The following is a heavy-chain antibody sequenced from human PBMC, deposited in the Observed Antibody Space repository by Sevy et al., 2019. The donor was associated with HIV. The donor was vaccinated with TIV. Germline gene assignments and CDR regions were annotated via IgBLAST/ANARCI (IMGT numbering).Heavy chain of an antibody. J-gene: IGHJ4*02. CDR1: GFTFGDYA. D-gene: IGHD5-12*01. V-gene: IGHV3-49*03. Sequence: GGSLRLSCTASGFTFGDYAMSWFRQAPGKGLEWVGFIRSKAYGGTTEYAASVKGRFTISRDDSKSIAYLQMNSLKTEDTAVYYCTKGRGRYSGYDYTPSDYWGQGTLVTVSS. CDR2: IRSKAYGGTT. CDR3: TKGRGRYSGYDYTPSDY.